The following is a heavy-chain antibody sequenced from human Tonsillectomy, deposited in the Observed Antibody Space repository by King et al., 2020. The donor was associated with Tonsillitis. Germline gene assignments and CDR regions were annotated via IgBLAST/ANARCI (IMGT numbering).Heavy chain of an antibody. D-gene: IGHD3-22*01. V-gene: IGHV4-59*08. CDR2: IYYSGTT. Sequence: QLQLQESGPGLVKPSETLALTCTVPGGSISSYYCSWIRQPPGKGLEWIGYIYYSGTTNYNPSLRSRVTISVDTSKHQFSLKLRSVTAADTAVYYCARHEHYYDSSGYYHESNAFDIWSQGTLVTVSS. CDR1: GGSISSYY. J-gene: IGHJ3*02. CDR3: ARHEHYYDSSGYYHESNAFDI.